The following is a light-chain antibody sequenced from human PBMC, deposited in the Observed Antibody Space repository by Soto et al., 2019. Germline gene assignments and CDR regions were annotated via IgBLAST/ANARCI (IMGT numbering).Light chain of an antibody. Sequence: EIVLTQSPATLSLSPGERGTLSCRASQSVSSRLAWYQQKPGQAPRLLIYDASNRATGVPARFSGSGSGTDFTLTISSLDPEDFAVYYSPQRSSWPITFGQGTRLEI. J-gene: IGKJ5*01. V-gene: IGKV3-11*01. CDR1: QSVSSR. CDR2: DAS. CDR3: PQRSSWPIT.